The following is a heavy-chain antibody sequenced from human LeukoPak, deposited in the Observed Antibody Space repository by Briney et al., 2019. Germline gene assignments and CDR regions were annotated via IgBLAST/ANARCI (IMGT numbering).Heavy chain of an antibody. V-gene: IGHV4-39*07. Sequence: SETLSLTCNVSGDSIGRSSYYWGWIRQTPEKGLEWIGSIVYSGGTYYTPSLQSRVIMSLDTSKNQFSLRLTSVTAADTAVYYCARQVAIVEPTGPNWFGSWGQGTLVTVSS. CDR1: GDSIGRSSYY. D-gene: IGHD1-26*01. CDR3: ARQVAIVEPTGPNWFGS. J-gene: IGHJ5*01. CDR2: IVYSGGT.